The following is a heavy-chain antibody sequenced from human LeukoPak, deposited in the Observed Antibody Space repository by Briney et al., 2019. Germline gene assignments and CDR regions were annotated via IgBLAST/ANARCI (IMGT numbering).Heavy chain of an antibody. CDR3: ARGRRAGLLRFLEWLSYYFDY. J-gene: IGHJ4*02. CDR2: INHSGST. D-gene: IGHD3-3*01. CDR1: GGSFSGYY. Sequence: PSETLSLTCAVYGGSFSGYYWSWIRQPPGKGLEWIGEINHSGSTNYNPSLKSRVTISVDTSKNQFSLKLSSVTAADTAVYYCARGRRAGLLRFLEWLSYYFDYWGQGTLVTVSS. V-gene: IGHV4-34*01.